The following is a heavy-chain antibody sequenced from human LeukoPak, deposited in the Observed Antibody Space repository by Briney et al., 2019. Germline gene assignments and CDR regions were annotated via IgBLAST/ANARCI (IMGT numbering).Heavy chain of an antibody. D-gene: IGHD1-1*01. CDR2: INHSGST. J-gene: IGHJ4*02. Sequence: SETLSLTCAVYGGSFSGYYWSWIRQPPGMGLEWIREINHSGSTNYNPSLKSRVTISVDTSKNQFSLKLSSVTAADTAVYYCARTNARYFDYWGQGTLVAVSS. CDR1: GGSFSGYY. V-gene: IGHV4-34*01. CDR3: ARTNARYFDY.